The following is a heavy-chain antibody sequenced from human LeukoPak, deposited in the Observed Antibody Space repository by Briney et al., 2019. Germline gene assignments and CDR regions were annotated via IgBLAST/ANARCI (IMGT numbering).Heavy chain of an antibody. CDR3: ARDNGSGYTKGYEHYYYYLDV. CDR1: GDSITDDY. V-gene: IGHV4-4*07. CDR2: IHSGGTT. J-gene: IGHJ6*03. D-gene: IGHD3-3*02. Sequence: SETLSLTCTVSGDSITDDYYTWIRQPAGKGLEWIGRIHSGGTTNYNPSLMSRVTLSIDKSKKYISLILTSVTAADTALYYCARDNGSGYTKGYEHYYYYLDVWGKGTTITVSS.